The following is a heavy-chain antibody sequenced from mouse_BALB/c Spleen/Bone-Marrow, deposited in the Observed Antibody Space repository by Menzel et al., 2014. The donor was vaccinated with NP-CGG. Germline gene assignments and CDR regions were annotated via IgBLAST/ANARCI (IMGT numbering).Heavy chain of an antibody. J-gene: IGHJ2*01. Sequence: EVHLVESGAELVKPGASVKLSCTASGFNIKDTYMHWVEQRPEQGLEWIGRIDPANGNTKYDPKFQGKATITADTSSNTAYLQLNSLTSEDTAVYYCARYYYGTRYYFDYWGQGTTLTVSS. CDR2: IDPANGNT. CDR3: ARYYYGTRYYFDY. D-gene: IGHD1-1*01. V-gene: IGHV14-3*02. CDR1: GFNIKDTY.